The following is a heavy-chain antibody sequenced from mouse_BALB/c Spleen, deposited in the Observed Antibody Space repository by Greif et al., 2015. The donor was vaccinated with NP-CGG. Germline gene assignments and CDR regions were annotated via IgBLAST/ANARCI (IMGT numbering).Heavy chain of an antibody. V-gene: IGHV1S81*02. J-gene: IGHJ3*01. CDR1: GYTFTSYY. Sequence: QVQLKESGAELVKPGASVKLSCKASGYTFTSYYMYWVKQRPGQGLEWIGGINPSNGGTNFNEKFKSKATLTVDKSSSTAYMQLSSLTSEDSAVYYCTRDYGSSLGWFAYWGQGTLVTVSA. CDR2: INPSNGGT. CDR3: TRDYGSSLGWFAY. D-gene: IGHD1-1*01.